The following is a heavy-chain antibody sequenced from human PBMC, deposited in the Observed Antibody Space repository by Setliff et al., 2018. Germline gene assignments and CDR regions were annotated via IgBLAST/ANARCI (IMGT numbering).Heavy chain of an antibody. CDR1: GFRFSDLY. V-gene: IGHV3-11*04. J-gene: IGHJ4*02. D-gene: IGHD1-26*01. Sequence: GGSLRLSCAASGFRFSDLYMSWVRQVPGKGLEWLSKISGAGTTVYYADSVRGRFTISRDNAKNSLYLQMNSLRAEDTAVYYCARIGYNGWNFDYWGQGTLVTVSS. CDR2: ISGAGTTV. CDR3: ARIGYNGWNFDY.